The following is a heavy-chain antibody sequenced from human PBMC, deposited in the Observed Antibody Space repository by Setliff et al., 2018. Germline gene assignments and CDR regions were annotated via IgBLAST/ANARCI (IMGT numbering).Heavy chain of an antibody. Sequence: ASVKVSCKASGYRFSTYGISWVRQAPGQGLEWMGWISAYNDNKNYAQKFQGRVTMTTDTSTNTVFMELRTLRSDDTAVYYCAISTLSICSGGSCPNAFDVWGQGTMVTVSS. D-gene: IGHD2-15*01. J-gene: IGHJ3*01. V-gene: IGHV1-18*01. CDR1: GYRFSTYG. CDR3: AISTLSICSGGSCPNAFDV. CDR2: ISAYNDNK.